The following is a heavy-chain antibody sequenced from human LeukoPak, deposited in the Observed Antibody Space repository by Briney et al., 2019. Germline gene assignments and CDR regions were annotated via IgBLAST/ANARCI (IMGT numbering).Heavy chain of an antibody. Sequence: GRSLRLSCAASGFTFSSYGMHWVRQAPGKGPEWVAVIWCDGSNKYYADSVKGRFTISRDNSKNTLYLQMNSLRAEDTAVYYCARELTSMDVWGQGTTVTVS. D-gene: IGHD2-2*01. CDR2: IWCDGSNK. V-gene: IGHV3-33*01. CDR1: GFTFSSYG. CDR3: ARELTSMDV. J-gene: IGHJ6*02.